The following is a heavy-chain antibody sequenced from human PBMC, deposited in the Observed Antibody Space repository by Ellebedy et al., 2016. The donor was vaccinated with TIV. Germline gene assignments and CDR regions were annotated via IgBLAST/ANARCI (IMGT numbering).Heavy chain of an antibody. Sequence: GESLKISCKGSGYTFTSHWISWVRQKPGKGLEWMGRIDPTDSYINYNTSFQGHVTFSVDTSTNTAYLQWSSLKASDTAVYFCASPLVYGDYGASLDSWGQGTLVTVSS. CDR3: ASPLVYGDYGASLDS. D-gene: IGHD4-17*01. V-gene: IGHV5-10-1*01. CDR1: GYTFTSHW. CDR2: IDPTDSYI. J-gene: IGHJ5*01.